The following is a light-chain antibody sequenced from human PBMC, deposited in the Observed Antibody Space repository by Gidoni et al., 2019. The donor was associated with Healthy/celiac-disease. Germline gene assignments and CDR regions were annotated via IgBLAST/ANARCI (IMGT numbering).Light chain of an antibody. CDR1: ALPKQY. CDR3: QSADSSGTYVV. CDR2: KDS. J-gene: IGLJ2*01. Sequence: SYELTHPPSVSVYPGQTARITCSGDALPKQYAYWYQQKPGQAPVLVIYKDSERPSGIPERFSGSSSGTTVTLTISGVQAEDEADYYCQSADSSGTYVVFGGGTKLTVL. V-gene: IGLV3-25*02.